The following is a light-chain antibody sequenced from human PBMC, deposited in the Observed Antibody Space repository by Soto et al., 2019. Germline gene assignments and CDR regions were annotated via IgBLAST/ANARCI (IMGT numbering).Light chain of an antibody. J-gene: IGLJ1*01. CDR1: SSDVGAYNY. Sequence: QSALTQPASVSGSPGQSITISCTGSSSDVGAYNYVSWYQQHPDKAPKLMIFDVSDRPSGVSSRFSASKSGNTASLTISGLQAEHEAEYYCGSLTTSSTVVFGTGTKVTVL. CDR3: GSLTTSSTVV. CDR2: DVS. V-gene: IGLV2-14*03.